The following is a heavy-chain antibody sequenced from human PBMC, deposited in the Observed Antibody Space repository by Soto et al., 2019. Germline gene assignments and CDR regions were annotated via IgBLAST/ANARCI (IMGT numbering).Heavy chain of an antibody. CDR1: GYPFTTYY. CDR2: INPSADSSTSGGSA. V-gene: IGHV1-46*01. Sequence: QVQLVQSGAEVKPPGASVKVACKASGYPFTTYYIHWVRQAPGHGPEWLGIINPSADSSTSGGSATSVPKFQGRVTLSRDTSARAVYVELSSLGSEDTAIYYCARDANYALTFHYYGMDVWGQGTTGTGSS. J-gene: IGHJ6*02. CDR3: ARDANYALTFHYYGMDV. D-gene: IGHD1-7*01.